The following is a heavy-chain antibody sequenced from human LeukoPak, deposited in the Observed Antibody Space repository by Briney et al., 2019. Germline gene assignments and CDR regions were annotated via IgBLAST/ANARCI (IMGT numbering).Heavy chain of an antibody. CDR2: MTTNSGNT. CDR1: GYTFTSYD. V-gene: IGHV1-8*01. J-gene: IGHJ3*02. CDR3: ARWRFNAFDI. Sequence: ASVTVSCKACGYTFTSYDIKWVRQATGQGLEWMGCMTTNSGNTSYAQKFQGRVTMTRNTSISTAYTELSSLRSDDTAVYSCARWRFNAFDIWGQGTMVTVSS.